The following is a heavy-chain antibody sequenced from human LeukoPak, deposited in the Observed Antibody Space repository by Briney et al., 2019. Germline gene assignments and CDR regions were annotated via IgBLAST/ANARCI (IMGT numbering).Heavy chain of an antibody. D-gene: IGHD3-10*01. CDR3: ARYVVYGSGKYYFDY. Sequence: SETLSLTCFVSGGSIRSSDYCWSWIRQPPGKEVEWIASITYGGPTYYNPSLQSRVTISVDTSKNQFSLRLNSVTAADTAVYFCARYVVYGSGKYYFDYWGQGSLVTVSS. CDR2: ITYGGPT. CDR1: GGSIRSSDYC. J-gene: IGHJ4*02. V-gene: IGHV4-39*01.